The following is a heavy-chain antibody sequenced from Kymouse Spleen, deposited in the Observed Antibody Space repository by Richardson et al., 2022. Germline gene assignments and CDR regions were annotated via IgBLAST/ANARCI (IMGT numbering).Heavy chain of an antibody. CDR2: IYYSGST. D-gene: IGHD1-7*01. J-gene: IGHJ6*02. CDR3: ARQRTGTTLYYYYYGMDV. CDR1: GGSISSSSYY. V-gene: IGHV4-39*01. Sequence: QLQLQESGPGLVKPSETLSLTCTVSGGSISSSSYYWGWIRQPPGKGLEWIGSIYYSGSTYYNPSLKSRVTISVDTSKNQFSLKLSSVTAADTAVYYCARQRTGTTLYYYYYGMDVWGQGTTVTVSS.